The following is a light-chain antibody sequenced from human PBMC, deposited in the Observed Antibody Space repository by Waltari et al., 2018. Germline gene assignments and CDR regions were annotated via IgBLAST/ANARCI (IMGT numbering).Light chain of an antibody. Sequence: SALAQPASVSGSPGPSITISCTGTDSDIGAYNYVPWYQQHPGIAPKPLLYDVSDRPSGVSDRFSGSKSGKTASLTISGLQPEDAADYYCSSYTRRNTVIVGGGTKLTVV. CDR3: SSYTRRNTVI. CDR1: DSDIGAYNY. V-gene: IGLV2-14*03. J-gene: IGLJ2*01. CDR2: DVS.